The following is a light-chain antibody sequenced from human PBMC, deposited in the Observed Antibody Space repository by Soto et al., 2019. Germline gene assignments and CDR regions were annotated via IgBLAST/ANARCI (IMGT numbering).Light chain of an antibody. CDR1: QSISTY. CDR3: HQRSSWPLT. CDR2: DAS. J-gene: IGKJ4*01. Sequence: EIVLTQSPATLSLSPGERATLSCRASQSISTYLAWYQQKPGQPPRLLIYDASHRATGIPARFGGSGSGTEFPLHISQLRAEEFSGYYCHQRSSWPLTFGGGTKVEI. V-gene: IGKV3-11*01.